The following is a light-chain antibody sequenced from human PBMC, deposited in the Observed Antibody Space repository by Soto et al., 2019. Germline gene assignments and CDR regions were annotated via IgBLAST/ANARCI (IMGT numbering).Light chain of an antibody. CDR2: DAS. J-gene: IGKJ5*01. CDR1: QSVSSY. CDR3: QKSRPWPIT. V-gene: IGKV3-11*01. Sequence: EIVLTQSPATLSLSPGERATLSCRASQSVSSYLAWYQQKPGQAPRLLIYDASNRATGTPARFSGSGSGTDFTLTISSLEPEDFAVYYCQKSRPWPITAGQGTRLEIK.